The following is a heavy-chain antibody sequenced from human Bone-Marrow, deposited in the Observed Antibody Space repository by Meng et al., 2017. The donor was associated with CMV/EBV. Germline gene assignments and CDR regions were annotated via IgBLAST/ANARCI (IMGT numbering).Heavy chain of an antibody. Sequence: GESLKISCAASGFTFSDYYMSWIRQAPGKGLEWVASVRSDGSDAQYGASVKGRFTIPRDNSKNTLYLQMHSLRGEDTARYYCARGRAEGLEPWGRGTLVTVSS. CDR3: ARGRAEGLEP. CDR1: GFTFSDYY. CDR2: VRSDGSDA. J-gene: IGHJ5*02. V-gene: IGHV3-30*02.